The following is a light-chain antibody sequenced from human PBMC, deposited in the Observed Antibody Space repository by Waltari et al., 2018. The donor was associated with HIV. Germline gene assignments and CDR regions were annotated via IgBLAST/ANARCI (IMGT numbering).Light chain of an antibody. J-gene: IGLJ2*01. CDR1: TSNIGSNS. Sequence: QSVLPQPPSASGTPGQGVLISCSGSTSNIGSNSVNWYQQVPGAAPKPLIFNNNWRPSGVPDRISGSKSGTSASLAISGLQSEDEADYYCATWDDSLNGVLFGGGTRVTVL. CDR3: ATWDDSLNGVL. V-gene: IGLV1-44*01. CDR2: NNN.